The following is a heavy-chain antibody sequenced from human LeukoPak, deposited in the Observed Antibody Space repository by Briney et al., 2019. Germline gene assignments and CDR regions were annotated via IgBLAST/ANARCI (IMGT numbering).Heavy chain of an antibody. D-gene: IGHD2-2*01. V-gene: IGHV1-2*02. CDR3: ARVMAFCSSTSCYSLDY. CDR2: INPNSGGT. Sequence: ASVKVSCKASGYTFTGYYTHWVRQAPGQGLEWMGWINPNSGGTNYAQKFQGRVTMTRDTYISTAYMELSRLRSDDTAVYYCARVMAFCSSTSCYSLDYWGQGTLVTVSS. CDR1: GYTFTGYY. J-gene: IGHJ4*02.